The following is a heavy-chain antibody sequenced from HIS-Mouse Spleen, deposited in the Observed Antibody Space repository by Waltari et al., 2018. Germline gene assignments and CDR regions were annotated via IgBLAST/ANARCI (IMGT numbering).Heavy chain of an antibody. CDR1: GGSFSGYY. D-gene: IGHD6-13*01. CDR2: INHRGST. V-gene: IGHV4-34*01. J-gene: IGHJ4*02. CDR3: ARVNSSFDY. Sequence: QVQLQQWGAGLLKPSETLSLTCAVYGGSFSGYYWSWIRQPPGKGLEWIGEINHRGSTNYNPSLNSRVTISVDTSKNQFSLKLSSVTAADTAVYYCARVNSSFDYWGQGTLVTVSS.